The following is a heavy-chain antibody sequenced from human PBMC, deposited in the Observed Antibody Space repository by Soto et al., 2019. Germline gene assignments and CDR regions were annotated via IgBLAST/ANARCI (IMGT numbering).Heavy chain of an antibody. CDR1: GFTLSSYW. Sequence: GGSMRLSCAASGFTLSSYWMHWVRQVPEKGPVWVSRINSDGSITNYADAVKGRFTISRDNVKNTLYLQMNSLRAEDTAVYYCVRYPRSVGGSYRPDYWGQGTLVTVSS. D-gene: IGHD3-16*02. J-gene: IGHJ4*02. CDR2: INSDGSIT. CDR3: VRYPRSVGGSYRPDY. V-gene: IGHV3-74*01.